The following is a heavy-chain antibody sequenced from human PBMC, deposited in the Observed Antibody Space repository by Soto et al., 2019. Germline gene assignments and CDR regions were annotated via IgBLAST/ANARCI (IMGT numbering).Heavy chain of an antibody. J-gene: IGHJ6*02. CDR2: IYYSGST. Sequence: NPSETLSLTCTVSGGSISSGGYYWSWIRQHPGKGLEWIGYIYYSGSTYYNPSLKSRVTISVDTSKNQFSLKLSSVTAADTAVYYCARDSYRYCSSTSCYTAYYYYGMDVWGQGTTVTVSS. CDR3: ARDSYRYCSSTSCYTAYYYYGMDV. V-gene: IGHV4-31*03. D-gene: IGHD2-2*02. CDR1: GGSISSGGYY.